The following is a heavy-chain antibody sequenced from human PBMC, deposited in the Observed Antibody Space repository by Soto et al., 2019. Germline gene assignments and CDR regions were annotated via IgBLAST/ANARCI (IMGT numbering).Heavy chain of an antibody. CDR3: ARDSGSGSL. CDR2: MHYSGST. CDR1: GGSVNNNDYY. D-gene: IGHD1-26*01. J-gene: IGHJ1*01. Sequence: QVQLQESGPGLVKASQTLSLTCTVSGGSVNNNDYYWSWIHQPPGKGLEWIGNMHYSGSTGYNPSLRSRVSMSVDTSKNHFSLKMNSVTPADTAVYYCARDSGSGSLWGQGTLVTVSS. V-gene: IGHV4-30-4*01.